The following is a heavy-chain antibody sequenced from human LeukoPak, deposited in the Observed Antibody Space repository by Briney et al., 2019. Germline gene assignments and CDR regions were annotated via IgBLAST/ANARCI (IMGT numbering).Heavy chain of an antibody. V-gene: IGHV3-66*01. CDR1: GFTVSSNY. CDR2: IYSGGST. Sequence: GGSLRLSCAASGFTVSSNYMSWVRQAPGKGLEWVSVIYSGGSTYYADSVKGRFTISRDNSKNTLYLQMNSLRAEDTAVYYCARERTITMVRGVYYFDYWGQGTLVTVSS. CDR3: ARERTITMVRGVYYFDY. J-gene: IGHJ4*02. D-gene: IGHD3-10*01.